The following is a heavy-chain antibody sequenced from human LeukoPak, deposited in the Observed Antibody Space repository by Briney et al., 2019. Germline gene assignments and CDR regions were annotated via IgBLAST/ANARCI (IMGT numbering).Heavy chain of an antibody. J-gene: IGHJ4*02. V-gene: IGHV1-2*02. CDR3: ARQRGATYIFDY. CDR1: GYTFTGYY. CDR2: INPNSGGT. D-gene: IGHD5-12*01. Sequence: ASVKVSCKASGYTFTGYYMHWVRQAPGQGLEWMGWINPNSGGTNYAQKFQGRVTRTRDTSISTAYMELSRLRSDDTAVYYCARQRGATYIFDYWGQGTLVTVSS.